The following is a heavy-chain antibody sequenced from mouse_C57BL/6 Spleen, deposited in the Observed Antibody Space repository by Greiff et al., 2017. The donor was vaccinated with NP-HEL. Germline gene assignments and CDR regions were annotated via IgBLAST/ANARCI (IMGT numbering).Heavy chain of an antibody. J-gene: IGHJ4*01. CDR2: ISSGSSTI. CDR3: ARDYSNYHYYAMDY. Sequence: EVHLVESGGGLVKPGGSLKLSCAASGFTFSDYGMHWVRQAPEKGLEWVAYISSGSSTIYYADTVKGRFTISRDNAKNTLFLQMTSLRSEDTAMYYCARDYSNYHYYAMDYWGQGTSVTVSS. V-gene: IGHV5-17*01. D-gene: IGHD2-5*01. CDR1: GFTFSDYG.